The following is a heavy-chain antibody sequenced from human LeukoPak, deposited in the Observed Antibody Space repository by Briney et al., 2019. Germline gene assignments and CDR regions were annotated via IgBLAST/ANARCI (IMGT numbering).Heavy chain of an antibody. Sequence: GGSLRLSCAASGFTFSSFDMHWVRQPTGQGLEWVSTIGTASDTYYPGSVEGRFTLARDNAKNSLYLQMNSLTAGDTAVYYCARGPPRGKYYYMDVWGKGTRVTVSS. CDR2: IGTASDT. V-gene: IGHV3-13*01. CDR3: ARGPPRGKYYYMDV. J-gene: IGHJ6*03. CDR1: GFTFSSFD. D-gene: IGHD1-1*01.